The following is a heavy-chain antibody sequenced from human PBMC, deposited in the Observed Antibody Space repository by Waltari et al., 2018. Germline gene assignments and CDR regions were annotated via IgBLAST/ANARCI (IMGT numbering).Heavy chain of an antibody. V-gene: IGHV1-2*06. CDR1: GYTFTGYY. J-gene: IGHJ6*03. Sequence: QVQLVQSGAEVKKPGASVKVSCKASGYTFTGYYMHWVRQAPGQGLEWMGRINPNSGGTNYAQKLQGRVTMTRNTSISTAYMELSSLRSEDMAVYYCARGYDFWSGSPMDVWGKGTTVTVSS. D-gene: IGHD3-3*01. CDR2: INPNSGGT. CDR3: ARGYDFWSGSPMDV.